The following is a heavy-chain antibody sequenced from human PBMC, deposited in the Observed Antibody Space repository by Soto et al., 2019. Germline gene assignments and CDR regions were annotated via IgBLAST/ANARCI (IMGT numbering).Heavy chain of an antibody. Sequence: QVQLVESGGGVVQPGRSLRLSCAASGFTFSSYGMHWVRQAPGKGLEWVAVISHDGGNKYYGDSVKGRFTISRDNPKNTLYLQMNSLRPEDTAVYYCAKVTGYCSSSSCSREYYYYYGLDVWGQGTTVTVSS. CDR3: AKVTGYCSSSSCSREYYYYYGLDV. CDR1: GFTFSSYG. V-gene: IGHV3-30*18. D-gene: IGHD2-2*01. CDR2: ISHDGGNK. J-gene: IGHJ6*02.